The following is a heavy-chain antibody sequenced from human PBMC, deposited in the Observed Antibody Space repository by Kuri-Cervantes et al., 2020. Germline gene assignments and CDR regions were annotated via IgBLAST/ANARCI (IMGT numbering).Heavy chain of an antibody. J-gene: IGHJ4*02. D-gene: IGHD6-13*01. Sequence: GGSLRLSCVGSPFTFSTYAFHWVRQAPGKGLEWVSAISGSGGSTYYADSVKGRFTISRDNSKNTLYLQMNSLRAEDTAVYYCAKDLRYSSSLERWGQGTLVTVSS. CDR2: ISGSGGST. CDR3: AKDLRYSSSLER. CDR1: PFTFSTYA. V-gene: IGHV3-23*01.